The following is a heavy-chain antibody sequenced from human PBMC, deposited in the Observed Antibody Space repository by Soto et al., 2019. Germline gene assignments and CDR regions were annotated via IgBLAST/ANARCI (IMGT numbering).Heavy chain of an antibody. V-gene: IGHV4-34*01. D-gene: IGHD6-13*01. CDR3: ARERRVVGGYSSNWYDSSDY. CDR1: GGSFSGYY. J-gene: IGHJ4*02. CDR2: IHHSGST. Sequence: QVQLQQWGAGLLKPLETLSLTCAINGGSFSGYYWSWIRQPPGKGLEWIGEIHHSGSTNYNPSLQSRVIISLDTSKNQFSLKLSSVTAADTAVYYCARERRVVGGYSSNWYDSSDYWGQGTLVKVSS.